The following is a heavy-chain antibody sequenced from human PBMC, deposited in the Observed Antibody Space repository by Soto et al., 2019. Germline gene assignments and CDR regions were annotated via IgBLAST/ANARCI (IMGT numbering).Heavy chain of an antibody. J-gene: IGHJ4*02. CDR2: ITGGGGST. CDR3: AKGSAAARPYYFDY. CDR1: GFTFSSYA. D-gene: IGHD6-13*01. Sequence: GGSLRLSCAASGFTFSSYAMTWVRQAPGKGLEWVSAITGGGGSTWFADSVKGRFTISRDNSKNTLSLQMNSLRAEDTAIYYCAKGSAAARPYYFDYWGQGTLVNVSS. V-gene: IGHV3-23*01.